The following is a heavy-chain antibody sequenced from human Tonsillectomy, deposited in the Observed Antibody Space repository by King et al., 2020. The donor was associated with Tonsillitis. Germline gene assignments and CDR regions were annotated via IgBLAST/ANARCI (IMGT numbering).Heavy chain of an antibody. J-gene: IGHJ4*02. Sequence: QLQESGPGLVKPSETLSLTCTVXGGSISSNSIXWGWIRQPPXKGLEWIGXIYYTGSTYYNPXLKSRLTXXVDTSXNQXSLTLSSVTAADTAVYYCAXRXPGDPYFDXWGQXXXVTXSX. D-gene: IGHD7-27*01. CDR2: IYYTGST. CDR3: AXRXPGDPYFDX. CDR1: GGSISSNSIX. V-gene: IGHV4-39*01.